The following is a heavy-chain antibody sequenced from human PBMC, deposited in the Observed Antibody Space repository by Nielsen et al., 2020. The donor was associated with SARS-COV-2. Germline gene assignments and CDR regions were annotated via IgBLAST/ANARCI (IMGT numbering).Heavy chain of an antibody. D-gene: IGHD2-8*01. Sequence: GESLKISCAASGFTFSSYAMHWVRQAPGKGLEWVAVISYDGSYKYYADSVRGRFTVSRDNSKDTLYLQINSLIPEDTATFYCARDRRGYGVYDNHDTIFWGQGTLVTVSS. V-gene: IGHV3-30*03. CDR1: GFTFSSYA. CDR3: ARDRRGYGVYDNHDTIF. J-gene: IGHJ4*02. CDR2: ISYDGSYK.